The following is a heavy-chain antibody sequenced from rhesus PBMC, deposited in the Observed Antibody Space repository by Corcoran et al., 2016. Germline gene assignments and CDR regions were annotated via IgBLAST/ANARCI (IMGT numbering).Heavy chain of an antibody. CDR3: ARDLDNYSGSSEYFEF. Sequence: QVQLQESGPGLVKPSETLSLTCAVSCSSLRSGYGWSWIRQPPGKGLEWIGYIGGSSGSTNYNPSLKSRVTISKDTSKNQFSLKLSSVTAADTAVYYCARDLDNYSGSSEYFEFWGQGALVTVSS. CDR1: CSSLRSGYG. V-gene: IGHV4-127*01. CDR2: IGGSSGST. J-gene: IGHJ1*01. D-gene: IGHD3-16*01.